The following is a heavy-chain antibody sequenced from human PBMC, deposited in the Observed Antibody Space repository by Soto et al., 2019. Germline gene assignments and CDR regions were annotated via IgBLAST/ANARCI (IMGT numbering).Heavy chain of an antibody. CDR1: GFTFSSYA. J-gene: IGHJ3*02. Sequence: PGGSLRLSCSASGFTFSSYAMHWVRQAPGKGLEYVSSISTNGGSTHYADSVKGRFTISRDNSKNTQYLQMSSLRADDTAVYYCAKDSLYYYDSSGYGAFDIWGQGTMVTVSS. CDR2: ISTNGGST. CDR3: AKDSLYYYDSSGYGAFDI. V-gene: IGHV3-64D*06. D-gene: IGHD3-22*01.